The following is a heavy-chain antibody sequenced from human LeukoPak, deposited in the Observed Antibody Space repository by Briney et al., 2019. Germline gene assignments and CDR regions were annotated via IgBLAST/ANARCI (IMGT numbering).Heavy chain of an antibody. D-gene: IGHD3-10*01. CDR2: MYTSGST. CDR3: ARDTGYYFGSGNYLYYFDY. CDR1: GGSISSYY. J-gene: IGHJ4*02. Sequence: SETLSLTCTVFGGSISSYYWSWIRQPAGRGLEWIGRMYTSGSTNYNPSLKSRVTMSVDTSKNQFSLKLSSVTAADTAVYYCARDTGYYFGSGNYLYYFDYWGQGTLVTVSS. V-gene: IGHV4-4*07.